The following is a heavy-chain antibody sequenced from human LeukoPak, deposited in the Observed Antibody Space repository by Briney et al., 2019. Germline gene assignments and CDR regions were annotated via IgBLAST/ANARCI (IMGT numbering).Heavy chain of an antibody. J-gene: IGHJ5*02. CDR2: ISSSSSYI. D-gene: IGHD3-3*01. V-gene: IGHV3-21*04. CDR3: ARHEVLYDFWSGYYPSCGFDP. CDR1: GFTFSSYS. Sequence: GGSLRLSCAASGFTFSSYSMNWVRQAPGKGLEWVSSISSSSSYIYYADSVKGRFTISRDNAKNSLYLQMNSLRAEDTAVYYCARHEVLYDFWSGYYPSCGFDPWGQGTLVTVSS.